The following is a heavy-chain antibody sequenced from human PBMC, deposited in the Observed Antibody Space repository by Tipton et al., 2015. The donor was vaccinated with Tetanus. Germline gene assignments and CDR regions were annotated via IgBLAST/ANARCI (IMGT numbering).Heavy chain of an antibody. D-gene: IGHD3-22*01. J-gene: IGHJ4*02. V-gene: IGHV3-30*04. CDR2: ISNDASHI. Sequence: QLVQSGGGLVKPGRSLRLSCTASGFSFGDYAMSWVRQAPGKGLEWVAVISNDASHIYYADSVRGRFTMSRENNKNTVHLQMNSLRPDDTAVYYCARDRHSHESSGYYLFDNWGQGTLVTVSA. CDR3: ARDRHSHESSGYYLFDN. CDR1: GFSFGDYA.